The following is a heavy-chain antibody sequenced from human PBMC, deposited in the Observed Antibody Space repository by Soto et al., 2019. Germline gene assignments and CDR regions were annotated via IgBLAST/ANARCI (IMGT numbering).Heavy chain of an antibody. V-gene: IGHV4-34*01. J-gene: IGHJ6*03. CDR2: INHSGST. CDR1: GGSFSGYY. D-gene: IGHD3-10*01. Sequence: SETLSLTCAVYGGSFSGYYWSWIRQPPGKGLEWIGEINHSGSTNYNPSLKSRVTISVDTSKNQFSLKLSSVTAADTAVYYCARGLVYYGSGSYYSDRPHHSLYYMDVWGKGTTVTVSS. CDR3: ARGLVYYGSGSYYSDRPHHSLYYMDV.